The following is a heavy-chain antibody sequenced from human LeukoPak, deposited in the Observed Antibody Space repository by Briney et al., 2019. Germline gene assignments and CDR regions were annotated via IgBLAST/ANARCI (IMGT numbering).Heavy chain of an antibody. CDR1: GYSISSGYY. CDR2: IYHSGST. V-gene: IGHV4-38-2*01. Sequence: SETLSLTCAVSGYSISSGYYWGWIRQPPGKGLEWIGSIYHSGSTYYNPSLKSRVTTSVDTSKNQFSLKLSSVTAADTAVYYCARPSGYYHHYFDYWGQGTLVTVSS. D-gene: IGHD3-22*01. CDR3: ARPSGYYHHYFDY. J-gene: IGHJ4*02.